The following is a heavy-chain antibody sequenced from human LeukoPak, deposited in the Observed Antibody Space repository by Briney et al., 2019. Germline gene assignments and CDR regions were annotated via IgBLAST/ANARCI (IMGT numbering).Heavy chain of an antibody. D-gene: IGHD6-6*01. V-gene: IGHV3-9*01. J-gene: IGHJ5*02. CDR3: AKDIDSSATNWFDP. CDR2: IIWNSGSI. CDR1: GFTFDDYA. Sequence: GGSLRLSCAASGFTFDDYAMHWVRQAPGKGLEWVSGIIWNSGSIGYADSVKGRFTISRDNAKNSLYLQMNSLRAEDTALYYCAKDIDSSATNWFDPWGQGTLVTVSS.